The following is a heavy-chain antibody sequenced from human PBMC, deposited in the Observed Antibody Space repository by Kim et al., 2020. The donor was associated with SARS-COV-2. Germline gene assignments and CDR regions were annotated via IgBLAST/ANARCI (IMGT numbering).Heavy chain of an antibody. V-gene: IGHV1-69*01. D-gene: IGHD6-6*01. Sequence: AQKFQGRVTITADESTSTAYMELSSLRSEDTAVYYCARDLWIAARRAFDIWGQGTMVTVSS. CDR3: ARDLWIAARRAFDI. J-gene: IGHJ3*02.